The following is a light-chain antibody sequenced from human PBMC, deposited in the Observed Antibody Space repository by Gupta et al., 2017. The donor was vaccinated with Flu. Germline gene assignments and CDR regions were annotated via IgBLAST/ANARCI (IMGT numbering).Light chain of an antibody. CDR2: DVI. CDR1: SSDVGGYNY. J-gene: IGLJ2*01. Sequence: QSALTQPASVSGSPGQSITISCFGTSSDVGGYNYVSWYQHHPGKAPKLLIYDVISRPSGVSNRFSGSKSGNTASLTISGLQAEDEGNYYCSSFTSSRTVLFGGGTQLTVL. CDR3: SSFTSSRTVL. V-gene: IGLV2-14*03.